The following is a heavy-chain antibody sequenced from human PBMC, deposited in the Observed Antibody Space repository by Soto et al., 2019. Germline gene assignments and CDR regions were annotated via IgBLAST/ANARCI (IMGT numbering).Heavy chain of an antibody. CDR1: GGSISSKNW. J-gene: IGHJ5*02. Sequence: SETLALTCVVSGGSISSKNWWCWVRQPPGKGLEWIGEIYHSGSTNYNPSLKSRVTISVDKSKNQFSLKVSSVTAADTAVYYCASTMNWFDPWGQGTLVTVSS. CDR3: ASTMNWFDP. V-gene: IGHV4-4*02. D-gene: IGHD3-10*01. CDR2: IYHSGST.